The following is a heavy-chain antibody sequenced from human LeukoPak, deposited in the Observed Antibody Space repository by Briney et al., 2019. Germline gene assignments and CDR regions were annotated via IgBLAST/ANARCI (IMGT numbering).Heavy chain of an antibody. J-gene: IGHJ4*02. D-gene: IGHD3-10*01. CDR3: ARFISLGG. CDR1: GFTFSSDW. CDR2: INQDGSKK. V-gene: IGHV3-7*01. Sequence: GGSLRLSCAACGFTFSSDWMSWLRQAPGKGLEGVANINQDGSKKNYVYSVKGRFTISRDNAKNSLYLQMNSLRVEDTAVYYCARFISLGGWGQGAPVTVSS.